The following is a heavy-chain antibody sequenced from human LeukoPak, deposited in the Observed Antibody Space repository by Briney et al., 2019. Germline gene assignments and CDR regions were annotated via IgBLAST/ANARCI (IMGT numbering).Heavy chain of an antibody. J-gene: IGHJ4*02. CDR3: AKAYSSGWYYFDY. D-gene: IGHD6-19*01. CDR1: GLTFSRYW. V-gene: IGHV3-23*01. Sequence: GGSLRLSCVASGLTFSRYWMSWVRQAPGKGLEWVSAISGSGESTNYADSVKGRFTISRDNSKDTLYLQMNSLRADDTAVYYCAKAYSSGWYYFDYWGQGTLVTVSS. CDR2: ISGSGEST.